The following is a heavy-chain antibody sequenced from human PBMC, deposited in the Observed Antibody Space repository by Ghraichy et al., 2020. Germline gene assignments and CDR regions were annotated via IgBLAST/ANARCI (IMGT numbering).Heavy chain of an antibody. J-gene: IGHJ4*02. V-gene: IGHV3-7*03. CDR1: GFTFSNYW. D-gene: IGHD1-26*01. CDR3: ASMKWGGPFDY. CDR2: MNQDGSES. Sequence: GESLNISCAASGFTFSNYWMSWVRQAPGKGLEWVANMNQDGSESNYSVSVKGRFTISRDNAKNSLYLQMNSLRAEDTAVFYCASMKWGGPFDYWGQGSLVTVSS.